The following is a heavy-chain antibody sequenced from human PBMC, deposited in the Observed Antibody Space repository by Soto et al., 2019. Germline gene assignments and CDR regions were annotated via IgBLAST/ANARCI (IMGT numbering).Heavy chain of an antibody. D-gene: IGHD3-9*01. CDR1: GYSFTSYW. J-gene: IGHJ4*02. CDR3: ASHSTNYDILTGYRDY. CDR2: IDPSDSYT. V-gene: IGHV5-10-1*01. Sequence: RGDSLKISCKGSGYSFTSYWITWVRQMPGKGLEWMGRIDPSDSYTNYSPSFQGHVTISADKSISTAYLQWSSLKASDTAMYYCASHSTNYDILTGYRDYWGQGTQVTVSS.